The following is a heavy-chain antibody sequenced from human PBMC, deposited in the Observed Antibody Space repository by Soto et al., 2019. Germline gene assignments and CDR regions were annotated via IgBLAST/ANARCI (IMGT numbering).Heavy chain of an antibody. D-gene: IGHD4-17*01. CDR1: GFTFSSYG. V-gene: IGHV3-30*03. J-gene: IGHJ4*02. Sequence: GGSLRLCCAASGFTFSSYGMHWVRQAPGKGLEWVAVISYDGSNKYYADSVKGRFTISRDNSKNTLYLQMNSLRAEDTAVYYCARAPTTVTTAYYFDYWGQGTLVTVSS. CDR3: ARAPTTVTTAYYFDY. CDR2: ISYDGSNK.